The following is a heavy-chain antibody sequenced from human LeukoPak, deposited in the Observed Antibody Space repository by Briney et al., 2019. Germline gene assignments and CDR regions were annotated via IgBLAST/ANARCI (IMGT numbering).Heavy chain of an antibody. J-gene: IGHJ4*02. Sequence: SVKVSCKASGGTFSSYAISWVRQAPGQGLEWMGGIIPIFGTANYAQKFQGRVTITADESTSTAYMELSSLRSEDTAVYYCARDLAIVVVLALYKLDYWGQGTLVTVSS. CDR3: ARDLAIVVVLALYKLDY. CDR1: GGTFSSYA. CDR2: IIPIFGTA. V-gene: IGHV1-69*13. D-gene: IGHD2-2*01.